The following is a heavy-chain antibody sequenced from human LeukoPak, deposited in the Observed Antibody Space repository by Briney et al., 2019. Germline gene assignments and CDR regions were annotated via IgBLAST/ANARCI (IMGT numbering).Heavy chain of an antibody. CDR2: VDPTDPDV. CDR3: AGRARYRSSFPLDF. J-gene: IGHJ4*02. CDR1: GFIFRTYW. Sequence: GESLKISCQTSGFIFRTYWIAWVRQMPGKGLEWMGIVDPTDPDVAYSPSFQGHVTMSTDTSISTVYLQWSSLEASDTAVYYCAGRARYRSSFPLDFWGQGTLVTVSS. D-gene: IGHD6-13*01. V-gene: IGHV5-10-1*01.